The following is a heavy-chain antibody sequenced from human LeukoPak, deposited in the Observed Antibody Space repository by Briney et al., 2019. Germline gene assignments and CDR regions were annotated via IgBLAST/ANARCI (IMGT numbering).Heavy chain of an antibody. Sequence: GGSLRLSCAVSGLTFSSHSMNWVRQAPGKGLEWLSHISSSSSTIYYADSVKGRFTISRDNAKNSLYLQMNSLRAEDTAVFYCARAVGPGTVDYWGQGALVTVSS. CDR3: ARAVGPGTVDY. D-gene: IGHD6-13*01. CDR2: ISSSSSTI. J-gene: IGHJ4*02. V-gene: IGHV3-48*01. CDR1: GLTFSSHS.